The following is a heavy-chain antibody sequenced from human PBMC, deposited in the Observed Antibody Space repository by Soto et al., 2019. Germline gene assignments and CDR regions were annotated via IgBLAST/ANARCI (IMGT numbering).Heavy chain of an antibody. Sequence: GASVKVSCKASGGTFSSYAISWVRQAPGQGLEWMGGIIPIFGTANYAQKFQGRVTITADESTSTAYMELSSLRSEDTAVYYCAREFVSHSADHIVLVPAAMLTAFDIWGQGTMVTVSS. CDR2: IIPIFGTA. D-gene: IGHD2-2*01. CDR1: GGTFSSYA. V-gene: IGHV1-69*13. CDR3: AREFVSHSADHIVLVPAAMLTAFDI. J-gene: IGHJ3*02.